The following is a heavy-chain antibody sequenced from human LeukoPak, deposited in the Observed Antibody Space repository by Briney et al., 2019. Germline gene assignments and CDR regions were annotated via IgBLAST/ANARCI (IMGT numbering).Heavy chain of an antibody. CDR3: ARGYSYSDY. V-gene: IGHV5-51*01. CDR2: IYPGDSDT. J-gene: IGHJ4*02. D-gene: IGHD5-12*01. CDR1: GYSFTNYW. Sequence: GESLQISCQGYGYSFTNYWIGWVRQLPGKGLELMGIIYPGDSDTRYSPSFQGHVTISADKSISTAYLQWSSLKASDTAMYYCARGYSYSDYWGQGTLVTVSS.